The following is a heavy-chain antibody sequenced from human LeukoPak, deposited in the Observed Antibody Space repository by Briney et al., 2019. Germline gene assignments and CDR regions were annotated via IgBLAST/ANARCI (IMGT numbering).Heavy chain of an antibody. CDR1: GGSISSGGYY. D-gene: IGHD2-2*01. CDR2: IYYSGST. J-gene: IGHJ5*02. V-gene: IGHV4-31*03. Sequence: PSETLSLTCTVSGGSISSGGYYWSWIRQHPGKGLEWIGYIYYSGSTYYNPSLKSRVTISVDTSKNQFPLKLSSVTAADTAVYYCARASFNWFDPWGQGTLVTVSS. CDR3: ARASFNWFDP.